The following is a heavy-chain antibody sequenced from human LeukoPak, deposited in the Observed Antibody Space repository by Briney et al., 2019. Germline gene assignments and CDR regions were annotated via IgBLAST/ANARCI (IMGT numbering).Heavy chain of an antibody. CDR2: INPSGGST. V-gene: IGHV1-46*01. D-gene: IGHD2-15*01. CDR3: ARAGYCSGGSCYGALDY. J-gene: IGHJ4*02. CDR1: GYTFTSYY. Sequence: ASVKVSCKASGYTFTSYYMHWVRQAPGQGLEWMGIINPSGGSTSYAQKFRGRVTMTRDTSTSIVYMELSSLRSEDTAVYYCARAGYCSGGSCYGALDYWGQGTLVTVSS.